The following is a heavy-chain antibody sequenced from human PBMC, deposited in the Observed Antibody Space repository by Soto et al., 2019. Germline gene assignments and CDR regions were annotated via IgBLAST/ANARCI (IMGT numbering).Heavy chain of an antibody. CDR1: GGTFSIYT. CDR3: ARYDYGDYVD. CDR2: IIPILGIA. D-gene: IGHD4-17*01. V-gene: IGHV1-69*02. J-gene: IGHJ4*02. Sequence: GASVKVSCKAAGGTFSIYTISWVRQAPGQGLEWMGRIIPILGIANYAQKFQGRVTITADKSTSTAYMELSSLRSEDTAVYYCARYDYGDYVDWGQGTLVTVSS.